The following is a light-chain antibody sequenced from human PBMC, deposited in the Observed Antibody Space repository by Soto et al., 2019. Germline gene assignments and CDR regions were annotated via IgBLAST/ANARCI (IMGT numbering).Light chain of an antibody. V-gene: IGLV2-14*01. CDR2: EVS. CDR1: TSDVGANNY. J-gene: IGLJ1*01. Sequence: QSALTQPASVSGSPGQSITISCTGSTSDVGANNYVSWYKHHPGPAPQLMLYEVSNRPSGVSNRFSGSKSGNTASLTISGLQADDEGDYYCSSKTSSSSPFVFGTGTKVTVL. CDR3: SSKTSSSSPFV.